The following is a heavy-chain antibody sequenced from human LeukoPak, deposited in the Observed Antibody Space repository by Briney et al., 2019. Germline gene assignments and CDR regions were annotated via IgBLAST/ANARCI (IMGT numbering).Heavy chain of an antibody. D-gene: IGHD6-19*01. CDR1: GGTFSSYA. J-gene: IGHJ4*02. CDR3: ARPIAVAGTFTTAFDY. CDR2: IIPIFGTA. V-gene: IGHV1-69*13. Sequence: SVKVSCKASGGTFSSYAISWVRQAPGQGLEWMGGIIPIFGTANYAQKFQGRVTITADESTSTAYMELSSLRSGDTAVYYCARPIAVAGTFTTAFDYWGQGTLVTVSS.